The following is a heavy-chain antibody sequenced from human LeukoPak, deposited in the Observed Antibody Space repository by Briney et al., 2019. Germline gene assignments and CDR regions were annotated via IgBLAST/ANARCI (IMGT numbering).Heavy chain of an antibody. CDR3: ARVGAVVYAFDI. V-gene: IGHV3-74*01. Sequence: GGSLRLSCAASGFTFSSYWMHWVRHAPGKGLVWVSRINSDGSSTSYADFVKGRFTASRDNAKNTLYLQMNSLRAEDTAVYYCARVGAVVYAFDIWGQGTMVTVSS. J-gene: IGHJ3*02. CDR1: GFTFSSYW. CDR2: INSDGSST. D-gene: IGHD2-15*01.